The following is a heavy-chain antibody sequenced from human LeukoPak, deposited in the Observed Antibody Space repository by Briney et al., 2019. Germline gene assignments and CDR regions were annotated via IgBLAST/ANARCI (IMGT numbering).Heavy chain of an antibody. Sequence: GGSLRLSCAASGFKFDDYGMHWVRQDPGKGLEWVSLISWDGDTTYYADSVKGRFTISRDNSKNSLHLQINSLRAEDTALYYCAKGVGATYPYYFDYWGQGTLVTVSS. CDR3: AKGVGATYPYYFDY. V-gene: IGHV3-43D*03. J-gene: IGHJ4*02. CDR2: ISWDGDTT. CDR1: GFKFDDYG. D-gene: IGHD1-26*01.